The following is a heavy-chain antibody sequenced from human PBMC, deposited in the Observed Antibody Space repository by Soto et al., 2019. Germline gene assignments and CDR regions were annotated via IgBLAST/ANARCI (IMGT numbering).Heavy chain of an antibody. Sequence: QVQLVESGGGVVQPGRSLRLSCAASGFTFSSYGMHWVRQAPGKGLEWVAVISYDGSNKYYADSVKGRFTISRDNSKNTLYLQMNSLRAEDTAVYYCAKTPFYGHDRHAFDIWGQGTMVTVSS. CDR1: GFTFSSYG. V-gene: IGHV3-30*18. J-gene: IGHJ3*02. CDR2: ISYDGSNK. D-gene: IGHD5-12*01. CDR3: AKTPFYGHDRHAFDI.